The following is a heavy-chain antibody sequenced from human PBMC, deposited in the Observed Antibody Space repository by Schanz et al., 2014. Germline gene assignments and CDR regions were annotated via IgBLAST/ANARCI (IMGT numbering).Heavy chain of an antibody. Sequence: QVQLVQSGAEVKKLGASVKVSCKASGYTFTDYYMHWVRQAPGQGLEWMGRINPNSGGTNYAQKFQGRVTMTRDTSISTAYMEMSRLISDDTAVYYRARYLSLIDYGMDVWGQGTTVTVSS. V-gene: IGHV1-2*06. J-gene: IGHJ6*02. D-gene: IGHD2-15*01. CDR3: ARYLSLIDYGMDV. CDR1: GYTFTDYY. CDR2: INPNSGGT.